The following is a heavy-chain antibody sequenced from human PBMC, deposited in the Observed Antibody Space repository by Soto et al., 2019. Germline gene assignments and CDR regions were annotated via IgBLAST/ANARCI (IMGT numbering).Heavy chain of an antibody. J-gene: IGHJ4*02. CDR2: ISAYNGNT. CDR3: ASTVDYGGYTRYDY. CDR1: GYTFTSYG. V-gene: IGHV1-18*01. Sequence: ASVKVSCKASGYTFTSYGISWVRQAPGQGLEWMGWISAYNGNTNYAQKLQGRVTMTTDTSTSTAYMELRSLRSDDTAVYYCASTVDYGGYTRYDYWGQGTLVTVSS. D-gene: IGHD4-17*01.